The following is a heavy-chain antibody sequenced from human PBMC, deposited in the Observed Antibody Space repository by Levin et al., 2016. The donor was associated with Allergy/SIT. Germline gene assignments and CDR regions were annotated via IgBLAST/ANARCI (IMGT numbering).Heavy chain of an antibody. J-gene: IGHJ4*02. Sequence: GESLKISCEASGFTFSNYAMSWVRQAPGKGLQWVANIKKDGSEKWYVDSVKGRFTISRDNAKNSLSLQMDSLRGEDTAMYYCARGGYSDYGRGDYFDNWGQGTLVTVSS. CDR1: GFTFSNYA. CDR3: ARGGYSDYGRGDYFDN. D-gene: IGHD5-12*01. V-gene: IGHV3-7*01. CDR2: IKKDGSEK.